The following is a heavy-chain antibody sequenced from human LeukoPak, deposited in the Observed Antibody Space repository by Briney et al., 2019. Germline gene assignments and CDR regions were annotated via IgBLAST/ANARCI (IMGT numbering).Heavy chain of an antibody. J-gene: IGHJ6*03. CDR3: ARGRGSSGYYYRYMDV. Sequence: GGSLRLSCTASGFTFSGFWMTWVRQAPGKGLEWVANIKQDGSEKYYVDSVKGRFTISRDNAKNSLYLQMNSLRAEDTAVYYCARGRGSSGYYYRYMDVWGKGTTVTVSS. V-gene: IGHV3-7*01. CDR2: IKQDGSEK. D-gene: IGHD3-22*01. CDR1: GFTFSGFW.